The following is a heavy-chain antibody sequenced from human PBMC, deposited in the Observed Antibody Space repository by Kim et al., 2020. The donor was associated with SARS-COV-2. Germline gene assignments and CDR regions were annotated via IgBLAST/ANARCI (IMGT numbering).Heavy chain of an antibody. V-gene: IGHV3-11*06. CDR2: ISSSSSYT. CDR1: GFTFSDYY. CDR3: ARCCSGGQKEYYFDY. Sequence: GGSLRLSCAASGFTFSDYYMSWIRQAPGKGLEWVSYISSSSSYTNYADSVKGRFTISRDNAKNSLYLQMNSLRAEDTAVYYCARCCSGGQKEYYFDYWGQGTLVTVSS. D-gene: IGHD2-15*01. J-gene: IGHJ4*02.